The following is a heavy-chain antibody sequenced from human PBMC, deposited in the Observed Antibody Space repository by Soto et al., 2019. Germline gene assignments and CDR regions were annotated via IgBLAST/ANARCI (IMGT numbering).Heavy chain of an antibody. V-gene: IGHV4-4*02. Sequence: SETLSLTCAVSGGSISSSYWWSWVRQPPGKGLEWIGEIYHSGSTNYNPSLKSRVTISVDKSKNQFSLKLSSVTAADTAVYYCTRRRITMIVVVYDAFDIWGQGTTVTV. CDR2: IYHSGST. J-gene: IGHJ3*02. D-gene: IGHD3-22*01. CDR3: TRRRITMIVVVYDAFDI. CDR1: GGSISSSYW.